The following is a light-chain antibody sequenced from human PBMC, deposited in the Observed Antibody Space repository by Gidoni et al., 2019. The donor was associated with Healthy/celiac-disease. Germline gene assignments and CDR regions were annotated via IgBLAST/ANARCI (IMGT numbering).Light chain of an antibody. Sequence: QSVLTPPPSVSGAPGQRVPISCPGSRSNIGAGYDVHWYQQLPGTAPKLLIYDNSNRPSGVPDRFAGSKSGTSASLAITGLQAEDEADYYCQSYDSSLSGSVFGGGTKLTVL. V-gene: IGLV1-40*01. CDR1: RSNIGAGYD. CDR3: QSYDSSLSGSV. CDR2: DNS. J-gene: IGLJ2*01.